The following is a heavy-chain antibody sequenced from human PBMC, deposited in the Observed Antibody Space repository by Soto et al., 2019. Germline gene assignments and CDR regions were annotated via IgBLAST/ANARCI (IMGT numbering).Heavy chain of an antibody. V-gene: IGHV3-23*01. D-gene: IGHD5-12*01. CDR1: GFTFSSYA. J-gene: IGHJ4*02. CDR3: AIDPDVATGELDY. CDR2: ISGSGGSP. Sequence: EVQLLESGGGLVQPGGSLRLSCAASGFTFSSYAMSWVRQAPGTGLEWVSAISGSGGSPYYADSVKGRFTISRDNSKNTLYLQMNSLRAEDTAVYYCAIDPDVATGELDYWGQGTLVTVSS.